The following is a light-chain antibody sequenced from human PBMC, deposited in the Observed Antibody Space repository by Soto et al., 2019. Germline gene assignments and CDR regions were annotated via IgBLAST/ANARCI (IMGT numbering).Light chain of an antibody. CDR2: EVS. CDR3: SSYTGDTTPV. CDR1: SNDVGGYAY. Sequence: QSVLTRPASVSGSPGQSITISCTGTSNDVGGYAYVSWYQQYPGKAPKLVISEVSNRPSGVSHRFSGSRSGNTASLTISGLQAEDEADYYCSSYTGDTTPVFGGGTKLTVL. J-gene: IGLJ2*01. V-gene: IGLV2-14*01.